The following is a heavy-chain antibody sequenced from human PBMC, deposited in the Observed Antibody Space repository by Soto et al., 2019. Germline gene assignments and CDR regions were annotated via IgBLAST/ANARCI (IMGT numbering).Heavy chain of an antibody. CDR2: INPSAGST. D-gene: IGHD5-12*01. Sequence: GASVKVSCKASGYTFVMYKIHWVRQAPGQGLEWMGMINPSAGSTSYAQKFHDRLTLTRDTSTGTVYLSLSSLRSEDTAVYYCARKVPDGYNREFDYWGQGTLVTVSS. J-gene: IGHJ4*02. CDR3: ARKVPDGYNREFDY. CDR1: GYTFVMYK. V-gene: IGHV1-46*01.